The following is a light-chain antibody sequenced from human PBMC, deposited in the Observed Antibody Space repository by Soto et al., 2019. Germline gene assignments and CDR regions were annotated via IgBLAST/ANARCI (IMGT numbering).Light chain of an antibody. CDR3: ASYTSSSTSVI. CDR1: TGDVGFYNY. J-gene: IGLJ2*01. Sequence: QSVLTQPPSASGSPGQSVTISCTGTTGDVGFYNYVSWYQQYPGKAPKLIIFEVNKRPSGVPDRFSGSKSGNTASLTVSGLQADDEADYYCASYTSSSTSVIFGRGTKLTVL. V-gene: IGLV2-8*01. CDR2: EVN.